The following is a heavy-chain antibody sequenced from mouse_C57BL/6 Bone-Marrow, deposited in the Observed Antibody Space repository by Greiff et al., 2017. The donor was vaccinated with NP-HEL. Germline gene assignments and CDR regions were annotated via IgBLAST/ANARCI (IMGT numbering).Heavy chain of an antibody. CDR1: GYAFSSSW. Sequence: QVQLQQSGPELVKPGASVKISCKASGYAFSSSWMNWVKQRPGKGLEWIGRIYPGDGDTNYNGKFKGKATLTADKSSSTAYMQLSSLTSEDSAVYFCARTHYYGSSYCYWYFDVWGTGTTVTVSS. J-gene: IGHJ1*03. D-gene: IGHD1-1*01. CDR3: ARTHYYGSSYCYWYFDV. V-gene: IGHV1-82*01. CDR2: IYPGDGDT.